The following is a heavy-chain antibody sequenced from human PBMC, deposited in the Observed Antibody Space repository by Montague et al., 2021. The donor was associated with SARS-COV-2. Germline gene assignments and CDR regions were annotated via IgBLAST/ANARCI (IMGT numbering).Heavy chain of an antibody. D-gene: IGHD3-22*01. CDR3: ARTVYDNLAGGAYYFDY. J-gene: IGHJ4*02. CDR1: GGSLSGFY. CDR2: IYSSGTT. V-gene: IGHV4-59*01. Sequence: SETLSLTCSVSGGSLSGFYWSWVRRAPGKGLEWLGYIYSSGTTTYRPSLQSRVTMSIDLSKNQLSLRLTSATTADTAIYFCARTVYDNLAGGAYYFDYWGQGALITVSS.